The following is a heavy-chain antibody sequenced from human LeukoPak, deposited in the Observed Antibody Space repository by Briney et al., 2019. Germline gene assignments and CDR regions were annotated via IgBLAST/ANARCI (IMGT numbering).Heavy chain of an antibody. Sequence: ASVKVSCKASGGTFSSYAISWVRQAPGQGLEWMGWINPNSGGTNYAQKFQGRVTMTRDTSISTAYMELRRMTSDDTAVYYCARGDGHGPARRAFDIWGQGTMVTVSS. D-gene: IGHD5-24*01. CDR2: INPNSGGT. J-gene: IGHJ3*02. CDR3: ARGDGHGPARRAFDI. V-gene: IGHV1-2*02. CDR1: GGTFSSYA.